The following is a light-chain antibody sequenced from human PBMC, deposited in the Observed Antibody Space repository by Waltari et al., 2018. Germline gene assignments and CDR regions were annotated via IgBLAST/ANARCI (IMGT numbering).Light chain of an antibody. Sequence: DIQMTQSPSSLSSSLGDRVTITCRASRGIDAYLNWYQQQPGKAPKLLIYDASTLQRGVPTRFSGGGIGTDFSLTISDLQPEDFATYFCQQSYSAPFTFGRGTRLE. CDR3: QQSYSAPFT. V-gene: IGKV1-39*01. CDR1: RGIDAY. J-gene: IGKJ5*01. CDR2: DAS.